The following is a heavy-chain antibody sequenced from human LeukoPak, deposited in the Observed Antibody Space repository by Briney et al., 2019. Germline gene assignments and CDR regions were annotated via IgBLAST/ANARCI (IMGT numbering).Heavy chain of an antibody. V-gene: IGHV3-74*01. CDR3: ARGGRGGNSAFDY. CDR1: GFTFSTYW. J-gene: IGHJ4*02. D-gene: IGHD4-23*01. CDR2: INSDGSST. Sequence: GGSLRLSCAASGFTFSTYWMHWVRQAPGKGLVWVSRINSDGSSTNCADSVKGRFTISRDNAKNTLYLQMNSLRAEDTAVYYCARGGRGGNSAFDYWGQGTLVTVSS.